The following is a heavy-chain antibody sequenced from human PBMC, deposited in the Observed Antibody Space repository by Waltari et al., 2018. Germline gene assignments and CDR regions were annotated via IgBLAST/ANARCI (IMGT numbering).Heavy chain of an antibody. Sequence: VQLVESGGGVVQPGRSMRLSCAASGFTFSRSGMHWVRQAPGKGLEWVAHINEDGSKKSGRGRFTISRDNGNFSVDLHLSNLTVEDTGVYYCVREALAYYETWSDYSKWFDPWGQGTVVTVSS. CDR1: GFTFSRSG. CDR2: INEDGSK. J-gene: IGHJ5*02. CDR3: VREALAYYETWSDYSKWFDP. D-gene: IGHD3-3*01. V-gene: IGHV3-7*01.